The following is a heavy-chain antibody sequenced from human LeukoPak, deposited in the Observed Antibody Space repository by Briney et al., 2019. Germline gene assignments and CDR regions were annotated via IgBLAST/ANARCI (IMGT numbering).Heavy chain of an antibody. Sequence: GGSLRLSCAASGFTFNDYAMSWVRQAPGEGLEWVSSLSGSGHNTYYADSVRGRFTISRDNSKNTLFLQIDSLRAEDTALYYCAKDGGGWYTSGWYYFDYWGQGILVTVSS. CDR2: LSGSGHNT. J-gene: IGHJ4*02. CDR3: AKDGGGWYTSGWYYFDY. V-gene: IGHV3-23*01. CDR1: GFTFNDYA. D-gene: IGHD6-19*01.